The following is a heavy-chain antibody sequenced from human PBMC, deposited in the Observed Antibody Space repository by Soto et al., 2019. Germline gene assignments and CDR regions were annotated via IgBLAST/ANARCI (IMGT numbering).Heavy chain of an antibody. V-gene: IGHV3-49*03. CDR2: IRSKAYGGTT. CDR3: TRDQIAVAGRDAFDI. Sequence: GESLKISCTASGFTFGDYAMSWFRQAPGKGLEWVGFIRSKAYGGTTEYAASVKGRFTISRDDSKSIAYLQMNSLKTEDTAVYYCTRDQIAVAGRDAFDIWGQGTMVTVSS. CDR1: GFTFGDYA. J-gene: IGHJ3*02. D-gene: IGHD6-19*01.